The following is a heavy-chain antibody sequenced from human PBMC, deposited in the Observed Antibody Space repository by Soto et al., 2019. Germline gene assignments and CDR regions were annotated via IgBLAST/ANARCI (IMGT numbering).Heavy chain of an antibody. CDR3: VGGGGVGVARSAAFDM. CDR1: GYPVTAYY. CDR2: INPTNGAA. D-gene: IGHD5-12*01. J-gene: IGHJ3*02. Sequence: QLHLVQSGAVVKKPGASVTVSCSASGYPVTAYYMHWVRQAPGRGLEWMGVINPTNGAAKYTQTAQGQVTMNRDTDSSKVFTNVSGLTIDVTDVFYCVGGGGVGVARSAAFDMCDQGTLVTIAS. V-gene: IGHV1-2*02.